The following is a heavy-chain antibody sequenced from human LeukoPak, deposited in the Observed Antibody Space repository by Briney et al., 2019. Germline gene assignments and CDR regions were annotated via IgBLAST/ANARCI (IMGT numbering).Heavy chain of an antibody. CDR1: GGSISSSCYY. CDR2: IYYSGST. D-gene: IGHD1-20*01. J-gene: IGHJ5*02. Sequence: PSETLSLTCTVSGGSISSSCYYWGWIRQPPGKGLGWIGSIYYSGSTYYNPSLKSRVTISVDTSKNQFSLKLSSVTAADTAVYYCATPRYNWNNWFDPWGQGTLVTVSS. CDR3: ATPRYNWNNWFDP. V-gene: IGHV4-39*01.